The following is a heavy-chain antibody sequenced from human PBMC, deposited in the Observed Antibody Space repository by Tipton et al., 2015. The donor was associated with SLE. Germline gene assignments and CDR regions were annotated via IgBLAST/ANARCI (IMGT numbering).Heavy chain of an antibody. CDR3: ARAPIVGATTRSYFDY. CDR2: IKQDGSEK. Sequence: SLRLSCAASGFTFSSYSMNWVRQAPGKGLEWVANIKQDGSEKYYVDSVRGRFTISSDNAKNSLYLQMNSLRAEDTAVYYCARAPIVGATTRSYFDYWGQGTLVTVSS. J-gene: IGHJ4*02. V-gene: IGHV3-7*01. CDR1: GFTFSSYS. D-gene: IGHD1-26*01.